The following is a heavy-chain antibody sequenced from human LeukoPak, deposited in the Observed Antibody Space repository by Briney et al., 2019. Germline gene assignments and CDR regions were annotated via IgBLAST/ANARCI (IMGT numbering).Heavy chain of an antibody. D-gene: IGHD6-13*01. Sequence: GESLKISCKGSGYSFTSYWIGWARQMPGKGLEWMGIIYPGDSDTRYSPSFQGQVTISADKSISTAYLQWSSLKASDTAMYYCARQQQLPDYYYYGMDVWGQGTTVTVSS. CDR3: ARQQQLPDYYYYGMDV. J-gene: IGHJ6*02. V-gene: IGHV5-51*01. CDR1: GYSFTSYW. CDR2: IYPGDSDT.